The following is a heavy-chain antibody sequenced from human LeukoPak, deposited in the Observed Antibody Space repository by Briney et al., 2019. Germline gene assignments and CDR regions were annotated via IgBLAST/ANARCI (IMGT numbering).Heavy chain of an antibody. CDR1: GGSISTYY. CDR2: IYYSGST. D-gene: IGHD2-2*01. J-gene: IGHJ3*02. V-gene: IGHV4-59*01. Sequence: PSETLSLTCTVSGGSISTYYWSWIRQPPGKGLEWIGYIYYSGSTNYNPSLKSRVTISVDTSKNQFSLKLSSVTAADTAVYYCASQPGLRGAFDIWGQGTMVTVSS. CDR3: ASQPGLRGAFDI.